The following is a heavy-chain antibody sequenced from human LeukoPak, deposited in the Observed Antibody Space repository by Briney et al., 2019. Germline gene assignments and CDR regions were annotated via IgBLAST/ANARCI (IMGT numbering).Heavy chain of an antibody. D-gene: IGHD3-10*01. CDR1: GFTFSSYS. J-gene: IGHJ6*02. CDR2: ISSSSYI. CDR3: ARQIPRGYYGMDV. V-gene: IGHV3-21*01. Sequence: GGSLRLSCAASGFTFSSYSMNWVRQAPGKGLEWVSSISSSSYIYYADSVKGRFTISRDNAKNSLYLQMNSLRAEDTAVYYCARQIPRGYYGMDVWGQGTTVTVSS.